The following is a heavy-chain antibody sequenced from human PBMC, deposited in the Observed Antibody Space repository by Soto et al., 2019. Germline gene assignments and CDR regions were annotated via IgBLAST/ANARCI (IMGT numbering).Heavy chain of an antibody. CDR1: GYIFVNYG. D-gene: IGHD3-22*01. V-gene: IGHV1-46*03. J-gene: IGHJ4*01. CDR2: INPSGGST. CDR3: ARALRNYYDSSGHFDY. Sequence: ASVKVSCKASGYIFVNYGIAWVRQAPGQGLEWMGIINPSGGSTSYAQKFQGRVTMTRDTSTSTVYMELSSLRSEDTAVYYCARALRNYYDSSGHFDYWG.